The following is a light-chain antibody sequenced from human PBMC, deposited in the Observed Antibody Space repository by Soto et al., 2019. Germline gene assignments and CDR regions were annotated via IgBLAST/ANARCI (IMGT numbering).Light chain of an antibody. CDR3: QQSYSPPLT. J-gene: IGKJ1*01. CDR2: AAS. Sequence: DFQMAQSPSSLSTSVGDTVIITCRASQSIGNNLSWYQQKPGKAPKLLMYAASTLESGVPSRFSGSGAGTDFTLTISSLQSENFATYYCQQSYSPPLTFVPGTRV. CDR1: QSIGNN. V-gene: IGKV1-39*01.